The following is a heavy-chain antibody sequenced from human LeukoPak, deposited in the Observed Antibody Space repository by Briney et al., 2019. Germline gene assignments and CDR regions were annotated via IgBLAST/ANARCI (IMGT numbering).Heavy chain of an antibody. CDR2: INHSGST. D-gene: IGHD4-23*01. CDR1: GGSFSGYY. V-gene: IGHV4-34*01. CDR3: ARLKPDYGGKNAFDI. Sequence: SETLSLTCAVYGGSFSGYYWSWIRQPPGKGLEWIGEINHSGSTNYNPSLKSRVTISVDTSKNQFSLKLSSVTAADTAVYYCARLKPDYGGKNAFDIWGQGTMVTVS. J-gene: IGHJ3*02.